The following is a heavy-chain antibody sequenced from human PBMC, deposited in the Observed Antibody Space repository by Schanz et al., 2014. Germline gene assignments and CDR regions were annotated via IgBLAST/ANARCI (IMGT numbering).Heavy chain of an antibody. Sequence: QGQLVQSGPEVKEPGASVKVSCKASGYTFTSYSIHWVRQAPGQGLEWMGWINVGNGNMKYSQKFQGRVTITADTSTTTAYMELSGLRSEDTAVYYCARDRLECGAECYSVEVFEIWGQGTLVIVSS. CDR2: INVGNGNM. V-gene: IGHV1-3*01. D-gene: IGHD2-21*01. CDR3: ARDRLECGAECYSVEVFEI. J-gene: IGHJ4*02. CDR1: GYTFTSYS.